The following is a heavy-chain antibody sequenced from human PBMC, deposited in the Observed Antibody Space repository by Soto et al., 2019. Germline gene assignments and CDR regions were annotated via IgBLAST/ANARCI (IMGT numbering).Heavy chain of an antibody. CDR1: GGSIRNTNL. D-gene: IGHD5-12*01. CDR3: ARAVEWLRGDFYDY. CDR2: IKYSGTT. J-gene: IGHJ4*02. V-gene: IGHV4-4*02. Sequence: SDTLSITCSASGGSIRNTNLWSWVRQPPGKGLEWSGEIKYSGTTDYNPSLESRVTMSIDNSKNQFYLRLTSVTAADTAVYFCARAVEWLRGDFYDYWGQG.